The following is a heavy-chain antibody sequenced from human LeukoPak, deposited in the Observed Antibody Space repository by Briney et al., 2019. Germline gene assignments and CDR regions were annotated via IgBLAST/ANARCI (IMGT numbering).Heavy chain of an antibody. V-gene: IGHV3-21*01. CDR2: ISSSSYI. Sequence: PGGSLRLSCAASGFTFSSYSMNWVRQAPGKGLEWVSSISSSSYIYYADSVKGRFTISRDNAKNSLYLQMNSLRAEDTAVYYCARSSSWPTNDAFDIWGQGTMVTVSS. CDR1: GFTFSSYS. J-gene: IGHJ3*02. D-gene: IGHD6-13*01. CDR3: ARSSSWPTNDAFDI.